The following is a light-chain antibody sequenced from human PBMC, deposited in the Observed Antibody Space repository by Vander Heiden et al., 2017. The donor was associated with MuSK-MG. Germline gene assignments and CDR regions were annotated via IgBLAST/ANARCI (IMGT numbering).Light chain of an antibody. J-gene: IGLJ1*01. Sequence: QSALTQPASVSGSPGQSITISCTGTSSDVGFYHYVSWYRQSPGKAPQVIIYDVSDRPSGISHRFSGSKSGNTASLTISGLQPDDEADYFCAAYTTSSTYVFGRGTKVTV. CDR2: DVS. CDR1: SSDVGFYHY. CDR3: AAYTTSSTYV. V-gene: IGLV2-14*01.